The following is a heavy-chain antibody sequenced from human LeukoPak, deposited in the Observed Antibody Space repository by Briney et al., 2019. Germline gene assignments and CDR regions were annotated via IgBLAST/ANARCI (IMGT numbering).Heavy chain of an antibody. CDR1: GFTVSSNY. D-gene: IGHD3-9*01. Sequence: GGSLRLSCAASGFTVSSNYMSWVRQAPGKGLEWVSVIYSGGSTYYADSVKGRFTISRDNSKNTLYLQMNSLRAEDTAVYYCAKVTYYDILTAPPGDYWGQGTLVTVSS. J-gene: IGHJ4*02. CDR3: AKVTYYDILTAPPGDY. V-gene: IGHV3-53*01. CDR2: IYSGGST.